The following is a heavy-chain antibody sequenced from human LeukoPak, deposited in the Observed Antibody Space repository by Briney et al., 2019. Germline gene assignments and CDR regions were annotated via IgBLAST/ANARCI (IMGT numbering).Heavy chain of an antibody. Sequence: GRSLRLSCAASGFTFSSYGMHWVRQAPGKGLEWVAVIWYDGSNKYYADSVKGRFTISRDNSKNTLYLQMNSLRAEDTAVYYCAKGTLYYGSGSYPRYWGQGTLVTVSS. CDR1: GFTFSSYG. V-gene: IGHV3-33*06. CDR2: IWYDGSNK. D-gene: IGHD3-10*01. J-gene: IGHJ4*02. CDR3: AKGTLYYGSGSYPRY.